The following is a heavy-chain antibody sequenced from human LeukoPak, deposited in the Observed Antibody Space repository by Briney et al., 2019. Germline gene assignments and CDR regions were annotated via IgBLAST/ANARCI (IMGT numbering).Heavy chain of an antibody. J-gene: IGHJ4*02. Sequence: SETLSLTCTVSGGSISSYYWSWIRQPPGKGLEWVGYIYCSGSTNYNPSLKSRVTISVDTSNNQFSLKLSSVTAADTAVYYCARDLGYDSSGYYLWGQGTLVTVSS. CDR2: IYCSGST. V-gene: IGHV4-59*01. CDR1: GGSISSYY. D-gene: IGHD3-22*01. CDR3: ARDLGYDSSGYYL.